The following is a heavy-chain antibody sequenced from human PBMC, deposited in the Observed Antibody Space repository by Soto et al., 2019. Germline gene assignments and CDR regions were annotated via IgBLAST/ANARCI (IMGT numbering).Heavy chain of an antibody. J-gene: IGHJ4*02. D-gene: IGHD2-21*02. V-gene: IGHV3-11*05. CDR3: EEDPRLPEF. CDR2: MSSSGHDV. Sequence: QVQLVESGGGLVKPGGSLRLSCAASGFTFSDSYMTWIRQTPGKVVEWVAYMSSSGHDVTYADSVKGRFTISIDNAKNLLYPQMNNRRAVGTAVYYCEEDPRLPEFRGQGTRVTVSS. CDR1: GFTFSDSY.